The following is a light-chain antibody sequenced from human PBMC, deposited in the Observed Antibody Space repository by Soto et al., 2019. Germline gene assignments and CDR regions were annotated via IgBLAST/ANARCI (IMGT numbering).Light chain of an antibody. Sequence: DIQMTHSPSTLSASVGYRVTFTFRASQTISSWLAWYQQKPGKAPKLLISDASSLQSGVPSRFSGSGSGTEFTLTISSLQPDDFATYYCQQYNSYLTFGQGTKVDIK. J-gene: IGKJ1*01. V-gene: IGKV1-5*01. CDR2: DAS. CDR3: QQYNSYLT. CDR1: QTISSW.